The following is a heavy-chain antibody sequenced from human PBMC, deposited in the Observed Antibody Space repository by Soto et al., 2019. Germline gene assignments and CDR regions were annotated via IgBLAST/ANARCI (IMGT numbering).Heavy chain of an antibody. CDR3: AKDEAPFGVVRDAFDI. V-gene: IGHV3-23*01. CDR1: GFTFSSYA. D-gene: IGHD3-3*01. Sequence: EVQLLESGGGLVQPGGSLRLSCAASGFTFSSYAMSWVRQAPGKGLEWVSAISGSGGSTYYADSVKGRFTISRDNSKNTLYLQMNSLRAEDTAVYYCAKDEAPFGVVRDAFDIWGQGTMVTVSS. CDR2: ISGSGGST. J-gene: IGHJ3*02.